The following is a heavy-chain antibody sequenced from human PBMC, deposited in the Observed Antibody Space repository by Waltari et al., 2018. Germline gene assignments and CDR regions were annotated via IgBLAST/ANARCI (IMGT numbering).Heavy chain of an antibody. CDR1: GYTFTGYT. Sequence: QVQLVQSGAEVKKPGASVKVSCKASGYTFTGYTIHWVRQAPGQGLEWMGWINADNGNTKYSQKFQGRVTITRDTSANTADRELSSLRSEDTAVYYCARAYCINGVCYSGYYFDYWGQGTLVTVSS. D-gene: IGHD2-8*01. CDR2: INADNGNT. V-gene: IGHV1-3*01. CDR3: ARAYCINGVCYSGYYFDY. J-gene: IGHJ4*02.